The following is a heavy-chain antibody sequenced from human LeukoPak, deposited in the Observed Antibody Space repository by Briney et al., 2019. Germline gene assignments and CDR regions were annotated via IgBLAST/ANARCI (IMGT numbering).Heavy chain of an antibody. D-gene: IGHD3-9*01. CDR1: GGSISSYY. CDR3: AREGGLVRYFDWLLRGPGGGNYYMDV. CDR2: IYYSGST. Sequence: SETLSLTCTVSGGSISSYYWSWIRQPPGKGLEWIGYIYYSGSTNYNPSLKSRVTISVDTSKNQFSLKLSSVTAADTAVYYCAREGGLVRYFDWLLRGPGGGNYYMDVWGKGTTVTVSS. V-gene: IGHV4-59*01. J-gene: IGHJ6*03.